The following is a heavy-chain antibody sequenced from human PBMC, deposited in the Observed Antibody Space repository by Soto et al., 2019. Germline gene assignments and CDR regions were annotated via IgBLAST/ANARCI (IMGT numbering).Heavy chain of an antibody. CDR3: ARGESQCFDR. CDR1: GFTVNSNF. Sequence: EVQLVESGGGLVQSGGSLRLSCVASGFTVNSNFMTWVRQAPGKGLEWVSVIYTGGSTYYADAVKGRFTISRDNSYNTVYLQINSLRADDTALYYCARGESQCFDRRGQGTLVSVSS. CDR2: IYTGGST. J-gene: IGHJ5*02. V-gene: IGHV3-66*01. D-gene: IGHD3-10*01.